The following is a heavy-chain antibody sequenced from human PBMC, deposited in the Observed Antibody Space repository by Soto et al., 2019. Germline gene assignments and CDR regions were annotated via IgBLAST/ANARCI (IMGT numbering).Heavy chain of an antibody. D-gene: IGHD1-26*01. CDR1: GFTFSTYA. J-gene: IGHJ4*02. CDR2: ISASGGST. CDR3: AKRDVGVTAFDY. Sequence: DVQLLESGGGLVQPGGSLRLSCAASGFTFSTYAMSWVRQAPGKGLEWVSGISASGGSTYYADSVKGRFTISRDNSKNTQYLQMNSLRADDTAVYYCAKRDVGVTAFDYCGQGSLVTVSS. V-gene: IGHV3-23*01.